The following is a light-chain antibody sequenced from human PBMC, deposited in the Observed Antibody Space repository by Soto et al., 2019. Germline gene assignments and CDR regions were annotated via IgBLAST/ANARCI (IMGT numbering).Light chain of an antibody. J-gene: IGKJ5*01. CDR1: QGVSSY. CDR2: DAS. Sequence: EIVLTQSPATRSLSPGERATLSCRASQGVSSYLAWYQQKPGQAPRLLIYDASNRATGIPARFRGSGSRTDFTLTISSLEPEDFAVYYCQQRSTWPITFGQGTRLE. CDR3: QQRSTWPIT. V-gene: IGKV3-11*01.